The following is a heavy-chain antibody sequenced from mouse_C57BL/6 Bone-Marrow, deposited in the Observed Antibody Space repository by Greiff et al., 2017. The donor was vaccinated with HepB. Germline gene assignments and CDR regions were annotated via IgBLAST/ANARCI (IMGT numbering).Heavy chain of an antibody. J-gene: IGHJ1*03. Sequence: QVQLQQSGPELVKPGASVKISCKASGYAFSSSWMNWVKQRPGKGLEWIGRIYPGDGDTNYNGKFKGKATLTADKSSSTAYMQRSSLTSEDSAVYFCARWGNWVNWYFDVWGTGTTVTVSS. CDR3: ARWGNWVNWYFDV. D-gene: IGHD4-1*01. CDR1: GYAFSSSW. V-gene: IGHV1-82*01. CDR2: IYPGDGDT.